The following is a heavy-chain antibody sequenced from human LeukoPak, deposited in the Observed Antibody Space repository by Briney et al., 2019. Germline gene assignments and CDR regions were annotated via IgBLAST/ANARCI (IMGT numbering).Heavy chain of an antibody. CDR1: GYSFSNYW. CDR2: IYPGDSDT. J-gene: IGHJ6*03. Sequence: GESLKISCKGSGYSFSNYWIGWVRQMPGKGLEWMGIIYPGDSDTRYSPSFQGQVTISADKSISTAYLQWSSLKASDTAMYYCARHTTVTTQNPTTYMDVWGKGTTVTVSS. V-gene: IGHV5-51*01. D-gene: IGHD4-17*01. CDR3: ARHTTVTTQNPTTYMDV.